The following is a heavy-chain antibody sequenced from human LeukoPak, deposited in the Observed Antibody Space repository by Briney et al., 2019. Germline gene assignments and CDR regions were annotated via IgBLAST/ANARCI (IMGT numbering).Heavy chain of an antibody. CDR3: AKVPAKYCSSTSCYAGDY. V-gene: IGHV3-23*01. CDR1: GFTFSSYA. D-gene: IGHD2-2*01. J-gene: IGHJ4*02. Sequence: PGGSLRLSCAASGFTFSSYAMSWVRQPPGKGLEWVSAISGSGGSTYYADSVKGRFTISRDNSKNTLYLQMNSLRAEDTAVYYCAKVPAKYCSSTSCYAGDYWGQGTLVTVSS. CDR2: ISGSGGST.